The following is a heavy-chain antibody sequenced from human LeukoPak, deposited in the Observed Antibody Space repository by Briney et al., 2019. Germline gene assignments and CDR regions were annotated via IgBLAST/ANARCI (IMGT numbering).Heavy chain of an antibody. CDR1: GFTVSTNY. CDR3: ARGEGSSWYFDY. D-gene: IGHD6-13*01. V-gene: IGHV3-53*01. CDR2: IYRDGST. Sequence: PGGSLRLSCAASGFTVSTNYMSWVRQAPGKGLEWVSVIYRDGSTYYADSVKGRFTISRDNSKNTLYLQMNSLRAGDTAVYYCARGEGSSWYFDYWGQGNLVTVSS. J-gene: IGHJ4*02.